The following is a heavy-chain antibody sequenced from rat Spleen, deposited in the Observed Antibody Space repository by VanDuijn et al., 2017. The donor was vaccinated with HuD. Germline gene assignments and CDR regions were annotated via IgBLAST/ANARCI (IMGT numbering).Heavy chain of an antibody. V-gene: IGHV5-29*01. Sequence: EVQLVESDGGLVQPGRSLKLSCATSGFTFSDCYMAWVRQAPTKGLEWVATISYDCSGTYYRDSVKGRFTVSRNNAKTTLYLEMDSLRSEDTATYYCVRQGYLRDWYFDFWGPGTMVTVSS. CDR3: VRQGYLRDWYFDF. CDR2: ISYDCSGT. D-gene: IGHD2-7*01. CDR1: GFTFSDCY. J-gene: IGHJ1*01.